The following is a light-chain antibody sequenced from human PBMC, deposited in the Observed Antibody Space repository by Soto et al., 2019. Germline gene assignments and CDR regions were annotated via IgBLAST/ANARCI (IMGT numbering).Light chain of an antibody. J-gene: IGKJ1*01. Sequence: EVVVTRSQGTRSASPGEGATLSCRASQSVSSKLAWYQQKPGQAPRLLIYGASTRATGIPARFSGSGSGTEFTLTISSLQSEDFAVYYCQQYNIWPRAFGQGTKVDIK. CDR1: QSVSSK. CDR3: QQYNIWPRA. V-gene: IGKV3-15*01. CDR2: GAS.